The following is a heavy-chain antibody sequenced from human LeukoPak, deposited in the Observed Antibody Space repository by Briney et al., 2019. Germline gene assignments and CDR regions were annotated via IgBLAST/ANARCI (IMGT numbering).Heavy chain of an antibody. D-gene: IGHD2-2*01. CDR3: AKEMGYCSSTSCSYYYYGMDV. J-gene: IGHJ6*02. V-gene: IGHV3-9*01. Sequence: GRSLRLSCAASGFTFDDYAMHWVRQAPGKGLEWVSGISWNSGSIGYADSVKGRFTISRDNAKNSLYLQMNSLGAEDTALYYCAKEMGYCSSTSCSYYYYGMDVWGQGTTVTVSS. CDR1: GFTFDDYA. CDR2: ISWNSGSI.